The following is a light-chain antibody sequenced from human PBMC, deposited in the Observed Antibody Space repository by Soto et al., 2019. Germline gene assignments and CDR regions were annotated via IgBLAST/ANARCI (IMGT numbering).Light chain of an antibody. J-gene: IGLJ2*01. V-gene: IGLV2-11*01. CDR3: CSFAGSFILL. CDR2: DVS. CDR1: TSDVGGYNY. Sequence: QSVLTQPRSVSGSPGQSVTISCTGTTSDVGGYNYVTWYQQHPDKAPKLMIYDVSKRPSGVPDRFSGSKSGNTASLTISGLQAEEEADYYCCSFAGSFILLFGGGTKVTVL.